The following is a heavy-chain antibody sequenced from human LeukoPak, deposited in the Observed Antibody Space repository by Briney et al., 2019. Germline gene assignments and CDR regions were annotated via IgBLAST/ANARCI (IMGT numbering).Heavy chain of an antibody. J-gene: IGHJ4*02. V-gene: IGHV3-53*01. D-gene: IGHD4-11*01. CDR1: GFIVSANY. Sequence: GESLRLSCAASGFIVSANYMNWVRQAPGKGLEWVSVIYSGGSPFYADSVEGRFTISRDNSKNTVYLQMNSLRVEDTAVYYCARGRQCDFWGQGTLVTVSS. CDR3: ARGRQCDF. CDR2: IYSGGSP.